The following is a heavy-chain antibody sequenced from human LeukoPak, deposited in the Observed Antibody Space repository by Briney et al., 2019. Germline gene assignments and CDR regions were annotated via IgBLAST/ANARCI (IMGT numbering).Heavy chain of an antibody. CDR1: GFTVSSNY. D-gene: IGHD5-12*01. CDR2: IYSGGST. CDR3: AKWVDYPNWFDP. J-gene: IGHJ5*02. V-gene: IGHV3-53*01. Sequence: GGSLRLSCAASGFTVSSNYMSWVRQAPGKGLEWVSVIYSGGSTYYADSVKGRFTISRDNSKNTLYLQMNSLRAEDTAVYYCAKWVDYPNWFDPWGQGTLVTVSS.